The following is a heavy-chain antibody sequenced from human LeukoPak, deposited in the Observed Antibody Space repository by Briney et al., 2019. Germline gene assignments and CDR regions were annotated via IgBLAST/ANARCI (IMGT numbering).Heavy chain of an antibody. CDR3: AKGSKEVLFTRDHHMDV. CDR2: INWNGGST. CDR1: GFTFDDYG. Sequence: GGSLRLSCAASGFTFDDYGMSWVRQAPGKGLEWVSGINWNGGSTGYADSVKGRFTISRDNAKNSLYLQMNSLRAEDTAVYYCAKGSKEVLFTRDHHMDVWGKGTTVT. J-gene: IGHJ6*03. D-gene: IGHD3-3*01. V-gene: IGHV3-20*04.